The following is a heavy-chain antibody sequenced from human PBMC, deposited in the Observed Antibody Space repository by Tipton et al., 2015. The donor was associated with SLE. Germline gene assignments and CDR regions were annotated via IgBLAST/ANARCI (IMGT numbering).Heavy chain of an antibody. V-gene: IGHV4-59*01. CDR3: ARDVGAVSWGV. CDR2: IYYSGST. CDR1: GGSIRSYY. D-gene: IGHD1-26*01. J-gene: IGHJ6*04. Sequence: TLSLTCTVSGGSIRSYYWTWIRQPPGKGLEWIGYIYYSGSTKYNPSLKSRVTISVDTSKNQFSLKLSSVTAADTAVYYCARDVGAVSWGVWGKGTTVTVSS.